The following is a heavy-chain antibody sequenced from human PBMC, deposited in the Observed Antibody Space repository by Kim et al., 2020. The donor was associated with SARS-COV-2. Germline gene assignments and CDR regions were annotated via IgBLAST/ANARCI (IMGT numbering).Heavy chain of an antibody. J-gene: IGHJ3*02. V-gene: IGHV3-30-3*01. CDR3: ARDSGYSSGWYGAFDI. Sequence: GGSLRLSCAASGFTFSSYAMHWVRQAPGKGLEWVAVISYDGSNKYYADSVKGRFTISRDNSKNTLYLQMNSLRAEDTAVYYCARDSGYSSGWYGAFDIWGQGTMVTVSS. CDR1: GFTFSSYA. D-gene: IGHD6-19*01. CDR2: ISYDGSNK.